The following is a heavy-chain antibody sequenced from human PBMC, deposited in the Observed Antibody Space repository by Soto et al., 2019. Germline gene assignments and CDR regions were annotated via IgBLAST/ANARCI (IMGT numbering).Heavy chain of an antibody. Sequence: GGSLRLSCAASGFSFSSYAMSWVRQAPGKGLEWVSGISGSGYSTYYADPVKGRFTISRDNAKNTLYLQMNTLRAEDTAVYYCARDLGYNYGHPFDYWGQGTLVTVSS. V-gene: IGHV3-23*01. CDR3: ARDLGYNYGHPFDY. J-gene: IGHJ4*02. D-gene: IGHD5-18*01. CDR2: ISGSGYST. CDR1: GFSFSSYA.